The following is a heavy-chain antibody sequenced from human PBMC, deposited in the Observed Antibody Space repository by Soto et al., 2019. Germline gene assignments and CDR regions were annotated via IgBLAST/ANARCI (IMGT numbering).Heavy chain of an antibody. CDR3: TGRPYGGNTKATGGFDY. CDR2: INHSGST. CDR1: GGSFSGYY. Sequence: PSETLSLTCAVYGGSFSGYYWSWIRQPPGKGLEWIGEINHSGSTNYNPSLKSRVTISVDTSKNQFSLKLSSVTAADTAVYYCTGRPYGGNTKATGGFDYWGQGTLVTVSS. J-gene: IGHJ4*02. D-gene: IGHD2-15*01. V-gene: IGHV4-34*01.